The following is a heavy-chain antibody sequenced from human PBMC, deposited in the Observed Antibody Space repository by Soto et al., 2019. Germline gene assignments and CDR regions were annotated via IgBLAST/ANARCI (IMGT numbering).Heavy chain of an antibody. Sequence: EVQLLESGGGLVQPGGSLRLSCAASGFTFSSYAMSWVRQAPGKGLEWVSAISGSGGSTYYADSGKGRFTISRDNSKNTLYLQMNSLRAEDTAVYYCAKVDRWNYDILTGYLPSPHFDYWGQGTLVTVSS. V-gene: IGHV3-23*01. CDR3: AKVDRWNYDILTGYLPSPHFDY. CDR2: ISGSGGST. D-gene: IGHD3-9*01. J-gene: IGHJ4*02. CDR1: GFTFSSYA.